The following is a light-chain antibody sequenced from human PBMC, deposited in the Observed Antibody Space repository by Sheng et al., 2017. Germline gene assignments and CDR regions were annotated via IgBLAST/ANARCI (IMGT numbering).Light chain of an antibody. Sequence: ETVLTQSPATLSLSPGESATLSCTASQFLNNYLGWYQQKPGQAPRLLIYDVTNRATGIPVRFSGSGSGTVFTLTISSLEPEDFAVYYCQYRTNWPPRLTFGGGTKVEIK. CDR2: DVT. V-gene: IGKV3-11*01. CDR1: QFLNNY. J-gene: IGKJ4*01. CDR3: QYRTNWPPRLT.